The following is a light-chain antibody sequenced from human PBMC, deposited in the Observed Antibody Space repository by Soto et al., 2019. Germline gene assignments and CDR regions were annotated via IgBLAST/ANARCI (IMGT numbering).Light chain of an antibody. CDR1: QSIGSY. Sequence: DIQMTQSPSSLSASVGDRVTITCRASQSIGSYLNWYQQKPGKAPKLLIYAASSLQSGVPARFSGSGSGTDFALKISRVEAEDVGVYYCMQGTHWPITFGQGKRLEI. CDR2: AAS. V-gene: IGKV1-39*01. CDR3: MQGTHWPIT. J-gene: IGKJ5*01.